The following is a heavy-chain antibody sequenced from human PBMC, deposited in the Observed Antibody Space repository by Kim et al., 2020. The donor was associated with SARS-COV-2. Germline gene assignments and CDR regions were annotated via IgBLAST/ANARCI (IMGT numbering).Heavy chain of an antibody. D-gene: IGHD1-20*01. V-gene: IGHV1-69*01. CDR3: AEVSEVTGFALAL. Sequence: YAQKFQGRVTITADESTSTAYMELSSLRSEDTAVYYCAEVSEVTGFALALWGQGTMVTVSS. J-gene: IGHJ3*01.